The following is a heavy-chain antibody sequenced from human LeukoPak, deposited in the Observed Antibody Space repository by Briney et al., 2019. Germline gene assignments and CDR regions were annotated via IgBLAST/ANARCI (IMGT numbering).Heavy chain of an antibody. Sequence: ASVKVSCKASGYTLTNYGMSWVRQAPGQGLEWMEWISGYNGHTNYAQKLQGRVTMTTDTSTSTAYMELRSLRSDDTAVYYCARVAPNRRYCSGGTCLNYFDYWGQGTLVTVSS. CDR3: ARVAPNRRYCSGGTCLNYFDY. V-gene: IGHV1-18*01. D-gene: IGHD2-15*01. CDR1: GYTLTNYG. J-gene: IGHJ4*02. CDR2: ISGYNGHT.